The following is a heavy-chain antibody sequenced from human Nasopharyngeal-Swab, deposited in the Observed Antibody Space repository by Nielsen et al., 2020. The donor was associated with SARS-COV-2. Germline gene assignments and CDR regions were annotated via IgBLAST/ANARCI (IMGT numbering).Heavy chain of an antibody. CDR2: INTNTGNP. Sequence: ASVNVSCKASGYTFTSYAMNWVRQAPGQGLEWMGWINTNTGNPTYAQGFTGRFVFSLDTSVSTAYLQISSLKAEDTAVYYCARTPVTYYYYGMDVWGQGTTVTVSS. D-gene: IGHD5-18*01. J-gene: IGHJ6*02. CDR3: ARTPVTYYYYGMDV. CDR1: GYTFTSYA. V-gene: IGHV7-4-1*02.